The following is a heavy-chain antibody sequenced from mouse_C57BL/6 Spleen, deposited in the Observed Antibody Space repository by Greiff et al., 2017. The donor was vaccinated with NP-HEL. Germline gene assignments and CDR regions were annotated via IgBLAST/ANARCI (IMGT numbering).Heavy chain of an antibody. D-gene: IGHD2-1*01. CDR2: IDPSDSYT. J-gene: IGHJ4*01. V-gene: IGHV1-59*01. CDR1: GYTFTSYW. CDR3: ARKRYGNYLSMDY. Sequence: QVQLQQPGAELVRPGTSVKLSCKASGYTFTSYWMHWVKQRPGQGLEWIGVIDPSDSYTNYNQKFKGKATLTVDTSSSTAYMQLSSLTSEYSAVDYCARKRYGNYLSMDYWGQGTSVTVSS.